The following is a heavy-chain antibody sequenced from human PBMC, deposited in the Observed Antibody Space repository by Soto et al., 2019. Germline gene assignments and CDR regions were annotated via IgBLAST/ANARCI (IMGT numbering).Heavy chain of an antibody. CDR1: GGSVNSYY. D-gene: IGHD2-21*02. Sequence: SETLSLTCTVSGGSVNSYYWSWIRQPPGKGLEWIGYIFYSGSTKSNPSLKSRVTMSVDMSKNQFSLRLTSVTAADTAVYYCARVFPSYCGGDCSYFDSWGQGTLVTVS. V-gene: IGHV4-59*02. CDR2: IFYSGST. CDR3: ARVFPSYCGGDCSYFDS. J-gene: IGHJ4*02.